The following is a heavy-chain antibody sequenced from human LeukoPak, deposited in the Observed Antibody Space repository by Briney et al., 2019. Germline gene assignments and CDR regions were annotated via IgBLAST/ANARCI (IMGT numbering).Heavy chain of an antibody. D-gene: IGHD3-3*01. CDR1: GGSISSSSYY. CDR3: ARGREVDYDFWSGYSSSRVLGWFDP. J-gene: IGHJ5*02. CDR2: IYYSGST. V-gene: IGHV4-39*01. Sequence: KPSETLSLTCTVSGGSISSSSYYWGWIRQPPGKGLGWIRSIYYSGSTYYNPSLKSRVTISVDTSKNQFSLKLSSVTAADTAVYYCARGREVDYDFWSGYSSSRVLGWFDPWGQGTLVTVSS.